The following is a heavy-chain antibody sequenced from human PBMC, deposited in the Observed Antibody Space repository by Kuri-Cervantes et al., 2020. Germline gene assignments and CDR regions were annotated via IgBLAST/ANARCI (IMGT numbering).Heavy chain of an antibody. CDR1: GYSFTSYW. V-gene: IGHV5-51*01. Sequence: GSPKTLWQGSGYSFTSYWLGWVRQVPVKGLEWLGIIYPGDSDTRYSPSFQGQVTISPDKSISTAYLQWSSLKAPDTAMYYCARNDFWSGCMDVWGQGTTVTVSS. CDR2: IYPGDSDT. J-gene: IGHJ6*02. D-gene: IGHD3-3*01. CDR3: ARNDFWSGCMDV.